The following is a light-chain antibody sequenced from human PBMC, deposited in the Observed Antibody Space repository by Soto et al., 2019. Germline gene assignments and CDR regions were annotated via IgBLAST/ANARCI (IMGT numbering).Light chain of an antibody. CDR3: SSYAGSNNLV. CDR2: EVS. CDR1: SSDVGGYNY. Sequence: QSALTQPASVSGSPGQSITISCTGTSSDVGGYNYVSWYQQLPGKAPKLMIYEVSKRPSGVPDRFSGSKSGNTASLTVSGLQAEDEADYYCSSYAGSNNLVFGGGTKLTVL. J-gene: IGLJ3*02. V-gene: IGLV2-8*01.